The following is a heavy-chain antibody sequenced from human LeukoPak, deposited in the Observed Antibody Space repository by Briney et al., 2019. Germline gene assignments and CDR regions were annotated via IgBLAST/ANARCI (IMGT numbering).Heavy chain of an antibody. CDR3: AKEEYYDSSGYYYAPLDAFDI. D-gene: IGHD3-22*01. Sequence: GGSLRLSCAASGFTFSSYAMSWLRQAPEKGLEWVSAISGSGGSTYYADSVKGRFTISRDNSKNTLYLQMNSLRAEDTAVYYCAKEEYYDSSGYYYAPLDAFDIWGQGTMVTVSS. J-gene: IGHJ3*02. CDR1: GFTFSSYA. CDR2: ISGSGGST. V-gene: IGHV3-23*01.